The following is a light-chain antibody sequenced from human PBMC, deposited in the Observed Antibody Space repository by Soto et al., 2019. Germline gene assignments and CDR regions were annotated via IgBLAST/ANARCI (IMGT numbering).Light chain of an antibody. CDR3: LLYYGGAQLWV. J-gene: IGLJ2*01. V-gene: IGLV7-43*01. CDR2: SIS. Sequence: QSVVTQEPSLSVSPGGTVTLTCAASTGAVSGDYYLTWFQQKPGQAPRALIYSISNKHSWTPARFSGSLHGGKAALTLSGVQPEDEAEYYCLLYYGGAQLWVFGGGTKVTVL. CDR1: TGAVSGDYY.